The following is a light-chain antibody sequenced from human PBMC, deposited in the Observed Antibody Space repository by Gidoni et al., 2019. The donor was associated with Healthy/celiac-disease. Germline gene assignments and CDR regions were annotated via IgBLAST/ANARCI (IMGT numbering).Light chain of an antibody. CDR2: AAS. V-gene: IGKV1-39*01. CDR1: QSISSY. CDR3: QQSYSTPYT. Sequence: DIQMTQSPSCLSASVGDRVTITCRAHQSISSYLNWYQQKPGKAPKLLIYAASSLQSGVPSSFRGSGSGTYFTLTISSLQPEDFATYYGQQSYSTPYTFGQGTKLEIK. J-gene: IGKJ2*01.